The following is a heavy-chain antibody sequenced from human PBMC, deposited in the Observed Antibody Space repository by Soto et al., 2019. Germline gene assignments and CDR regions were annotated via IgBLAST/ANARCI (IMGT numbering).Heavy chain of an antibody. V-gene: IGHV1-8*01. CDR3: ARDWVYYDFWSGNPSASSYYYGMDV. CDR1: GYTFTSYD. D-gene: IGHD3-3*01. Sequence: GASVKVSCKASGYTFTSYDINWVRQATGQGLEWMGWMNPNSGNTGYAQKFQGRVTITADESTSTAYMELSSLRSEDTAVYYCARDWVYYDFWSGNPSASSYYYGMDVWGQGTTVTVSS. J-gene: IGHJ6*02. CDR2: MNPNSGNT.